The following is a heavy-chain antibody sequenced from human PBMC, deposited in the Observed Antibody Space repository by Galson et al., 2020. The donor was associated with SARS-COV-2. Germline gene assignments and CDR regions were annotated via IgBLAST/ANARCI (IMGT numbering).Heavy chain of an antibody. CDR2: FDPEDGKI. CDR3: PIGPPITHLWSPVWFDP. J-gene: IGHJ5*02. CDR1: GYTLTELS. Sequence: ASVKVSCKVSGYTLTELSMRWVRQAPGKGLEWMGGFDPEDGKIIYAQKFQGRVTMTEDTSTDTAYMELSSLTSEDTAVYYCPIGPPITHLWSPVWFDPWGQGTLVTVSS. V-gene: IGHV1-24*01. D-gene: IGHD3-3*02.